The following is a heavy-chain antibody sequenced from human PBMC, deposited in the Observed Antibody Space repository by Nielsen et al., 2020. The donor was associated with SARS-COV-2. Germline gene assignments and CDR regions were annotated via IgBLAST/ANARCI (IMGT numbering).Heavy chain of an antibody. D-gene: IGHD3-22*01. CDR2: INPDDSKT. CDR3: ARLWDDGYYFDTGPYDY. Sequence: GESLKISCAASGFIFSNYRMHWVRQAPGEGLVWVSHINPDDSKTTYADSVKGRFTISRDNTKNTLYLQMNSLRAEDTARYYCARLWDDGYYFDTGPYDYWGQGTLVTVSS. V-gene: IGHV3-74*03. CDR1: GFIFSNYR. J-gene: IGHJ4*02.